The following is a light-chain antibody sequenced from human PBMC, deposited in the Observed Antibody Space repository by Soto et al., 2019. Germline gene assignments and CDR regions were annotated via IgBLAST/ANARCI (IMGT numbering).Light chain of an antibody. V-gene: IGKV3-15*01. J-gene: IGKJ4*01. Sequence: DIVMTQSPAPLSLSPGERATLSCRASQSVSSNLAWYQQKPCQAPRLLIYGASTRVPGVPAMFSGIGSGTEFSLTISSLQSEDFAVYYCQQFNNWLQLTFGGGTNVEIK. CDR2: GAS. CDR3: QQFNNWLQLT. CDR1: QSVSSN.